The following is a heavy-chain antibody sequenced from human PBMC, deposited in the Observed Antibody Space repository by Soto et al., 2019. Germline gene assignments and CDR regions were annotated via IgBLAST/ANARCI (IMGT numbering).Heavy chain of an antibody. V-gene: IGHV3-23*01. J-gene: IGHJ4*02. CDR3: AKMAWLGDLPGHDY. Sequence: GGSLRLSCAASGFTFRNSVMAWVRQAPGKGLEWLSGISASGTNTYYADSVRGRFAMSRDNSKDTLYLQMDSLGAEDTAIYYCAKMAWLGDLPGHDYWGQGTLVTVSS. CDR2: ISASGTNT. CDR1: GFTFRNSV. D-gene: IGHD3-10*01.